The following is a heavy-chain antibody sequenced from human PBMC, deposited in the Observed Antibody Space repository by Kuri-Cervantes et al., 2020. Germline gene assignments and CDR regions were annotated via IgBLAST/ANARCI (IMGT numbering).Heavy chain of an antibody. CDR1: GGSISSSSYY. D-gene: IGHD6-13*01. CDR2: IYYSGST. CDR3: ARFLIAAAGMVDY. J-gene: IGHJ4*02. Sequence: SETLSLTCTVSGGSISSSSYYWGWIRQPPGKGLEWIGSIYYSGSTYYNPPLKSQVTISVDTSKNQFSLKLSSVTAADTAVYYCARFLIAAAGMVDYWGQGTLVTVSS. V-gene: IGHV4-39*01.